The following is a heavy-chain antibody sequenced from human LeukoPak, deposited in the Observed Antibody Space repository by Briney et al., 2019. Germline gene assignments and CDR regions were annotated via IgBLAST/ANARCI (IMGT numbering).Heavy chain of an antibody. V-gene: IGHV3-23*01. CDR3: AKDDDSSGYSVY. Sequence: GGSLRPSCAASGFTFSSYAMSWVRQAPGKGLEWVSAISGSGGSTHYADSVKGRFTISRDNYKNTLYLQMNSLRAEDTAVYYCAKDDDSSGYSVYWGQGTLVTVSS. J-gene: IGHJ4*02. D-gene: IGHD3-22*01. CDR1: GFTFSSYA. CDR2: ISGSGGST.